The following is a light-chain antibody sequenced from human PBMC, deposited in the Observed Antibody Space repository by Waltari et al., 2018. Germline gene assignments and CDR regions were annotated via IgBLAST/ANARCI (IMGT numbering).Light chain of an antibody. CDR2: QDS. V-gene: IGLV3-1*01. CDR3: QAWDSSFVV. J-gene: IGLJ2*01. CDR1: KLGEKY. Sequence: SYELTQPPSVSVSRGQTASITCSGDKLGEKYACWYQQKPGQSPVLVIYQDSKRPSGIPERFSGSNSGNTATLTISGTQAMDEADYYCQAWDSSFVVFGGGTKLTVL.